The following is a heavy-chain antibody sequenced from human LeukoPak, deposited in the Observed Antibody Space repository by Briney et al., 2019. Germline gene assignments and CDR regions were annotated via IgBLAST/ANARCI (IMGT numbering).Heavy chain of an antibody. CDR3: ARAGIAVAGSSVVWFDR. D-gene: IGHD6-19*01. CDR2: MRPNSGNT. V-gene: IGHV1-8*01. J-gene: IGHJ5*02. CDR1: GYTFTSYD. Sequence: ASVTVSFKASGYTFTSYDINWVRQATGEGLERMGWMRPNSGNTGYGQKFQGRVTMTRNTSISTAYMELSRLRSEDTAVYYCARAGIAVAGSSVVWFDRWGQGTLVTVSS.